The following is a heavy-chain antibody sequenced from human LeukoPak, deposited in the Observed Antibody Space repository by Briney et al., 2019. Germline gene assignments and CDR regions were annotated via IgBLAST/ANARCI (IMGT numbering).Heavy chain of an antibody. Sequence: GGSLRLSCAASGFTFSSYSMNWVRQAPGKGLEWVSFISTSSSYIYYADSVKGRFTISRDNAKNSLYLQLNSLRAEGTAVYYCARATPAYYYDTHQAFDIWGQGTMVTVSS. CDR1: GFTFSSYS. D-gene: IGHD3-22*01. J-gene: IGHJ3*02. V-gene: IGHV3-21*01. CDR3: ARATPAYYYDTHQAFDI. CDR2: ISTSSSYI.